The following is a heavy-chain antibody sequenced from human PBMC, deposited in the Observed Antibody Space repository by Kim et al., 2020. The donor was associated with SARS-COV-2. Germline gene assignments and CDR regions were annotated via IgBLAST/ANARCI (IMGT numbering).Heavy chain of an antibody. CDR2: IKSKTDGGTT. CDR1: GFTFSNAW. Sequence: GGSLRLSCAASGFTFSNAWMSWVRQAPGKGLEWVGRIKSKTDGGTTDYAAPVKGRLTISRDNSKNTLYLQMNSLKTEDTAVYYCTTDFTYRGCYYDDALDIWGQGTVVTVYS. D-gene: IGHD1-26*01. CDR3: TTDFTYRGCYYDDALDI. J-gene: IGHJ3*02. V-gene: IGHV3-15*01.